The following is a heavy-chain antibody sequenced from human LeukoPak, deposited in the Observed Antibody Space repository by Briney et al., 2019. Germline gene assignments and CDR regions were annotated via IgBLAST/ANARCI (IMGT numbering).Heavy chain of an antibody. Sequence: GGSLRLSCAASGFTFSSYAMSWVRQAPGKGLEWVSAISGSGGSTYYADSVKGRFTISRDNSKNTVYLQMNSLRAEDTAVYYCAKSDNSDYYLGGAFDIWGQGTMVTVSS. CDR3: AKSDNSDYYLGGAFDI. CDR1: GFTFSSYA. CDR2: ISGSGGST. V-gene: IGHV3-23*01. D-gene: IGHD3-22*01. J-gene: IGHJ3*02.